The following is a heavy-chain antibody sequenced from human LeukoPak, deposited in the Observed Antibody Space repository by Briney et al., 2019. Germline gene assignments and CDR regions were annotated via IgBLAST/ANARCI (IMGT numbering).Heavy chain of an antibody. J-gene: IGHJ4*02. CDR1: GGSISSYY. CDR2: IYYSGST. CDR3: ARDLNSSGYFDY. V-gene: IGHV4-59*12. D-gene: IGHD3-22*01. Sequence: SETLSLTCTVSGGSISSYYWSWIRQPPGKGLEWIGYIYYSGSTNYNPSLKSRVTISVDTSKNQFSLQLNSVTPEDTAVYYCARDLNSSGYFDYWGQGTLVTVSS.